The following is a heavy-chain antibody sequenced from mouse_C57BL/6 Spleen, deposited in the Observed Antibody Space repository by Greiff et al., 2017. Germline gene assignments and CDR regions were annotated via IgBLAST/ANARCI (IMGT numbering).Heavy chain of an antibody. J-gene: IGHJ3*01. CDR2: INPNNGGT. CDR3: ARGRGDYRAY. Sequence: EVQLQQSGPELVKPGASVKIPCKASGYNFTDYNMDWVKQSHGKSLEWIGAINPNNGGTIYNQKFKGKATLTVDKSSSTAYMELRSLTSEDTAVYYCARGRGDYRAYWGQGTLVTVSA. CDR1: GYNFTDYN. V-gene: IGHV1-18*01. D-gene: IGHD2-4*01.